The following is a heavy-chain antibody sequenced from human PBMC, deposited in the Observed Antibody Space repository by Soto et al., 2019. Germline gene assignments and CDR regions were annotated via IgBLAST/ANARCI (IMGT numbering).Heavy chain of an antibody. CDR2: IYYSGST. V-gene: IGHV4-59*01. D-gene: IGHD3-10*01. CDR3: ARTGLYGSGSYYNDDYYYYYHMDV. Sequence: SETLSLTCPVSGGSISSYYWSWIRQPPGKGMEWVGYIYYSGSTNYNPSLKSRVTISVDTSKNQFSLKLSSVTAADTAVYYCARTGLYGSGSYYNDDYYYYYHMDVWGKGTTVTVSS. J-gene: IGHJ6*03. CDR1: GGSISSYY.